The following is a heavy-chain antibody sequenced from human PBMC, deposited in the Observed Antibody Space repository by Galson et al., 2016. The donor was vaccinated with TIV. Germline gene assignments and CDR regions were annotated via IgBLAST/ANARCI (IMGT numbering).Heavy chain of an antibody. V-gene: IGHV4-34*01. CDR1: GGSLSGYY. CDR3: ARYSNDEGDAYGFAY. J-gene: IGHJ4*02. CDR2: VNHRAIT. Sequence: ATLSLTCAVYGGSLSGYYWSWIRQSPGKGLEWIGEVNHRAITNYNPSLKSRVAISVDTSKNQFSLKVSSVTAADTAVYYCARYSNDEGDAYGFAYWGQGTLVTVSS. D-gene: IGHD1-1*01.